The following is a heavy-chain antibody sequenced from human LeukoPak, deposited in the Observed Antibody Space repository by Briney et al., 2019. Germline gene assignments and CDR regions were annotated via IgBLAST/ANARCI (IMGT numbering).Heavy chain of an antibody. CDR1: GFTFSSYS. CDR2: ISYDGSNK. Sequence: GGSLRLSCAASGFTFSSYSMNWARQAPGKGLEWVAVISYDGSNKYYADSVKGRFTISRDNSKNTLYLQMNSLRAEDTAVYYCAKDQGYYDSSGYYHNWFDPWGQGTLVTVSS. D-gene: IGHD3-22*01. V-gene: IGHV3-30*18. J-gene: IGHJ5*02. CDR3: AKDQGYYDSSGYYHNWFDP.